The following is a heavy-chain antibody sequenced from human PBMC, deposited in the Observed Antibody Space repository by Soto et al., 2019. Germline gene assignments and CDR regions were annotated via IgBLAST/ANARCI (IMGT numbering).Heavy chain of an antibody. V-gene: IGHV1-18*01. Sequence: QVQLVQSGGEVKKPGASVKVSCKASGYTFTNYGISWVRQAPGQWLEWRGWINPNYGGHTNSAQNLQDRITLTTYTSTTTAYMELRSLRSDDTAVYYSAKDRGRRAPDTFDGWGQGTLVTVSS. CDR1: GYTFTNYG. CDR2: INPNYGGHT. D-gene: IGHD3-16*01. J-gene: IGHJ4*02. CDR3: AKDRGRRAPDTFDG.